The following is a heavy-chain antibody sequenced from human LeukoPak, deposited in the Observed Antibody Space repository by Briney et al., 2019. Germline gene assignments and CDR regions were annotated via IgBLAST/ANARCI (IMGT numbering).Heavy chain of an antibody. D-gene: IGHD3-3*01. J-gene: IGHJ4*02. CDR2: IYYSGST. CDR1: GGSISSYY. V-gene: IGHV4-59*01. CDR3: ARVGDYDLLEYYFDY. Sequence: IPSETLSLTCTVSGGSISSYYWSWIRQPPGKGLEWIGYIYYSGSTNYNPSLKSRVTISVDTSKNQFSLKLSSVTAADTAVYYCARVGDYDLLEYYFDYWGQGTLVTVSS.